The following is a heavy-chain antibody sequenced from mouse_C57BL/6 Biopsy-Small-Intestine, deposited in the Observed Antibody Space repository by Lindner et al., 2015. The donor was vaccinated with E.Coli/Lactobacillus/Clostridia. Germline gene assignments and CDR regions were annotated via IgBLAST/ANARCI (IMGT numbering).Heavy chain of an antibody. J-gene: IGHJ3*01. CDR1: GYSFTSYY. Sequence: VQLQESGPELVKPGASVKISCKASGYSFTSYYIHWVKQRPGQGLEWIGWIYPGSGNTKYNEKFKGKATLTADTSSSTAYMQLSSLTSEDSAVYYCARGDYDGSFAYWGQGTLVTVSA. V-gene: IGHV1-66*01. CDR2: IYPGSGNT. D-gene: IGHD1-2*01. CDR3: ARGDYDGSFAY.